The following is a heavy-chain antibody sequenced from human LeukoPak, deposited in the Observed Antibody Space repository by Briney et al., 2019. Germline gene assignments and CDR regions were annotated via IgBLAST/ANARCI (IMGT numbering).Heavy chain of an antibody. Sequence: SETLSLTCTVSGGSISSYYWSWIRQPPGKGLEWIGYIYYSGSTNYNPSLKSRVTISVDTSKNQFSLKLSSVTAADTAVYYCASGTDYRNPGNFDYWGQGTLVTVSS. CDR2: IYYSGST. V-gene: IGHV4-59*01. CDR3: ASGTDYRNPGNFDY. J-gene: IGHJ4*02. CDR1: GGSISSYY. D-gene: IGHD4-11*01.